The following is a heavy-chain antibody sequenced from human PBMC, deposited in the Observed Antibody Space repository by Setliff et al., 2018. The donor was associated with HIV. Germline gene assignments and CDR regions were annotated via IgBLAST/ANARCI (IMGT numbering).Heavy chain of an antibody. Sequence: SETLSLTCTVSGDSLSSYSWNWIRQSPGGGLEWIGFIFSSGSTKYNPSLQSRVTMSSDTSQNQFSLRLTSVTAADTAVYYCARRIDDSGSFPDKNWFDTWGQGSLVTVSS. V-gene: IGHV4-4*09. J-gene: IGHJ5*02. D-gene: IGHD3-10*01. CDR1: GDSLSSYS. CDR3: ARRIDDSGSFPDKNWFDT. CDR2: IFSSGST.